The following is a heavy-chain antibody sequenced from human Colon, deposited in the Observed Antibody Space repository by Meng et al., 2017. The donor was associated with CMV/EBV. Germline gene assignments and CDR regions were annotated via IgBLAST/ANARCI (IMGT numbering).Heavy chain of an antibody. J-gene: IGHJ3*02. Sequence: GESLKISCVASGFTFSSYWMSWVRQAPGKGLEWVANIKQDGSEKYYADSVKGRFTISRDNAKNSLYLQMNSLRAEDTAVYYCAISGAVGLQVAFDIWGQGTMVTVSS. D-gene: IGHD6-19*01. V-gene: IGHV3-7*01. CDR3: AISGAVGLQVAFDI. CDR1: GFTFSSYW. CDR2: IKQDGSEK.